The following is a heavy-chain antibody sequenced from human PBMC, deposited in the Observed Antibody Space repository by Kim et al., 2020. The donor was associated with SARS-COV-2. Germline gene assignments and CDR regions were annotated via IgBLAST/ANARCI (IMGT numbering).Heavy chain of an antibody. J-gene: IGHJ6*02. CDR1: GYSFTSYW. Sequence: GESLKISCKGSGYSFTSYWISWVRQMPGKGLEWMGRIDPSDSYTNYSPSFQGHVTISADKSISTAYLQWSSLKASDTAMYYCARPKFPLPPGIDYYGMDVWGQGTTVTVSS. D-gene: IGHD2-21*01. CDR2: IDPSDSYT. CDR3: ARPKFPLPPGIDYYGMDV. V-gene: IGHV5-10-1*01.